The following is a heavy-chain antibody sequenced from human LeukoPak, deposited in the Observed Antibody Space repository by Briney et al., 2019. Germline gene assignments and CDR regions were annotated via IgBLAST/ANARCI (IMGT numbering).Heavy chain of an antibody. D-gene: IGHD3-3*01. CDR3: AREDRVTIFGARAGAFDI. J-gene: IGHJ3*02. CDR2: ISYDGSNK. Sequence: GGSLRLSCAASGFTFSSYAMHWVRQAPGKGLEWVAVISYDGSNKYYADSVKGRFTISRDNSKNTLYLQMNSLRAEDTAVYYCAREDRVTIFGARAGAFDIWGQGTMVTVSS. CDR1: GFTFSSYA. V-gene: IGHV3-30-3*01.